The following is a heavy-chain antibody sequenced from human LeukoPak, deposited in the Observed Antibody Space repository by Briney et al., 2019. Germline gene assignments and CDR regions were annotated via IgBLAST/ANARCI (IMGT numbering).Heavy chain of an antibody. J-gene: IGHJ6*03. CDR1: GYTFTGYG. V-gene: IGHV1-18*01. Sequence: ASVKVSCTASGYTFTGYGISWVRQAPGQGLEWMGWIIAYNGNTNYAQKLQGRVTMTTDTSTSTAYMEVRSLRSDDTAVYYCARDGIAARPHYMDVWGKGTTVTVS. CDR2: IIAYNGNT. CDR3: ARDGIAARPHYMDV. D-gene: IGHD6-6*01.